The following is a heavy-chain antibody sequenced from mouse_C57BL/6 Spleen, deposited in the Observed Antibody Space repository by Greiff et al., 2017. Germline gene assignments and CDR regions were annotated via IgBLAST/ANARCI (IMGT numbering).Heavy chain of an antibody. CDR2: ISSGSSTI. CDR1: GFTFSDYG. Sequence: EVKLMESGGGLVKPGGSLKLSCAASGFTFSDYGMHWVRQAPGKGLEWVAYISSGSSTIYYADTVKGRFTISRDNAKNTLFLQMTSLRSEDTAMYYCAREGRITTVVANYFDYWGQGTTLTVSS. J-gene: IGHJ2*01. V-gene: IGHV5-17*01. D-gene: IGHD1-1*01. CDR3: AREGRITTVVANYFDY.